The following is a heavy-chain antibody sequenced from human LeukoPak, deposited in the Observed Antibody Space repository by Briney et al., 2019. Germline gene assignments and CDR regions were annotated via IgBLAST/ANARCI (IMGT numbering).Heavy chain of an antibody. CDR2: INPNSGGT. D-gene: IGHD3-9*01. V-gene: IGHV1-2*02. Sequence: ASVKVSCKASGYTFTGYYMHWGRQAPGQGLEWMGWINPNSGGTNYAQKFQGRVTMTRDTSISTAYMELSRLRSDDTAAYYCARERRYFDWLFTDYWGQGTLVTVSS. CDR1: GYTFTGYY. CDR3: ARERRYFDWLFTDY. J-gene: IGHJ4*02.